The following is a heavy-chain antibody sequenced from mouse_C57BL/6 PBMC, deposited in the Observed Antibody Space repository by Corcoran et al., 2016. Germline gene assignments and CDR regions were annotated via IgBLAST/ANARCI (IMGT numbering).Heavy chain of an antibody. CDR1: GYTFTTYG. V-gene: IGHV9-3*01. D-gene: IGHD1-1*01. J-gene: IGHJ2*01. CDR3: ARWNFGTTVVAYYFDY. Sequence: QIQLVQSGPELKKPGETVKISCKDSGYTFTTYGLSWVKQAPGKGLKWMGWINTYSGVPTYADDFKGRFAFSLDTSASTAYLQINNLKNEDTATYFCARWNFGTTVVAYYFDYWGQGTTLTVSS. CDR2: INTYSGVP.